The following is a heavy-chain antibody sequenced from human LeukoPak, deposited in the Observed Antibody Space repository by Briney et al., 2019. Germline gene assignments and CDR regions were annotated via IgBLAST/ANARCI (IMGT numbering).Heavy chain of an antibody. V-gene: IGHV1-2*02. J-gene: IGHJ4*02. CDR2: VSPYSGDT. CDR1: GYTFTGHY. D-gene: IGHD6-13*01. Sequence: ASVKVSCKASGYTFTGHYMHWVRQAPGQWLEWMGWVSPYSGDTNYAQNFEGRVTMTRDTSISTVYMELSRLTSDDTAVYFCARVRIEAAGRGLDYWGQGTPVTVSS. CDR3: ARVRIEAAGRGLDY.